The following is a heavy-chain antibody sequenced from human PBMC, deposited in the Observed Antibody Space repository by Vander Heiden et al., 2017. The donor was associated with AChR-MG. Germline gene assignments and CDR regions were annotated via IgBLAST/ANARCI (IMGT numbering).Heavy chain of an antibody. Sequence: QVHLQESGPGLVKPSETTSLTCPVSGDSINNDYYWGRIRPPPGTATELTGSVSHSWSTFYNPFLKSRVTMSVDTSRNQLSLKLSSVTAADTTVYYCARDWARRVAGIDWFDPWGQGTLVTVSS. CDR2: VSHSWST. D-gene: IGHD6-19*01. CDR1: GDSINNDYY. J-gene: IGHJ5*02. CDR3: ARDWARRVAGIDWFDP. V-gene: IGHV4-38-2*02.